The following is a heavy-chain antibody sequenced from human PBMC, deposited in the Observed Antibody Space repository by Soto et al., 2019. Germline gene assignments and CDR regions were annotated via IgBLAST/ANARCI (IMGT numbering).Heavy chain of an antibody. CDR2: IKSKTDVGTT. CDR3: TTYSSSWKFDY. Sequence: EVQLVESGGGLVKPGGSLRLSCAASGFTFSNAWMSWVRQAPGKGLEWVGRIKSKTDVGTTDYAAPVKGRFTISRDDSKNTLYLQMNSLKTEDTAVYYCTTYSSSWKFDYWGQGTLVTVSS. CDR1: GFTFSNAW. V-gene: IGHV3-15*01. D-gene: IGHD6-13*01. J-gene: IGHJ4*02.